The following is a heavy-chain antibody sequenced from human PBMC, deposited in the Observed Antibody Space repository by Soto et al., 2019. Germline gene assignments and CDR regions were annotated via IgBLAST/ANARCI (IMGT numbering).Heavy chain of an antibody. J-gene: IGHJ6*02. D-gene: IGHD6-19*01. Sequence: GASVKVSCKASGYTFTSYGISWVRQAPGQGLEWMGWISAYNGNTNYAQKLQGRVTITADESTSTAYMELSSLRSEDTAVYYCARVWEQWLQRYYYYGMDVWGQGTTVTVS. CDR2: ISAYNGNT. CDR1: GYTFTSYG. CDR3: ARVWEQWLQRYYYYGMDV. V-gene: IGHV1-18*01.